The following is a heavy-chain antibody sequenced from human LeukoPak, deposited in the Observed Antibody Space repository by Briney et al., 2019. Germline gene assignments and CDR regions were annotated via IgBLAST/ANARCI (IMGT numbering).Heavy chain of an antibody. CDR2: ISYDGSNK. CDR1: GFTFSSHG. Sequence: PGGSLRLSCAASGFTFSSHGIHWVRQAPGKGLEWVAVISYDGSNKNYADSVKGQFTISRDNSKNTLYLQMNSLRAEDTALYYCARDLSGSYVFDYWGQGTLVTVSS. CDR3: ARDLSGSYVFDY. V-gene: IGHV3-30*03. D-gene: IGHD1-26*01. J-gene: IGHJ4*02.